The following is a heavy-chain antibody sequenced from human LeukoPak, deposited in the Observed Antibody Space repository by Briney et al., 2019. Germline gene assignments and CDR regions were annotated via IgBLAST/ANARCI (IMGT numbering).Heavy chain of an antibody. V-gene: IGHV3-21*01. J-gene: IGHJ3*02. Sequence: GGSLRLSCAASGFAFSSYSMIWVRQAPGKGLEWVSSITGNSSYIYYGDSVKGRFTISRDNAKNSLYLQMNSLRAEDTAVYYCARPVVAATTPDTFDIWGQGTMVTVSS. CDR3: ARPVVAATTPDTFDI. CDR1: GFAFSSYS. CDR2: ITGNSSYI. D-gene: IGHD2-15*01.